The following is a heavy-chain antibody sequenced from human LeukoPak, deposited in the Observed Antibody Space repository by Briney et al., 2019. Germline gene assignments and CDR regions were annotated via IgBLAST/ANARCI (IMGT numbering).Heavy chain of an antibody. CDR3: ARNYYDSYNYFDY. D-gene: IGHD3-22*01. V-gene: IGHV5-51*01. CDR1: GYSFTCYW. CDR2: IYPGDSDT. Sequence: GESLKISCKGSGYSFTCYWIGWVRQMPGKGLEWMGIIYPGDSDTRYSPSFQGQVTISADKSISTAYLQWSSLKASDTAMYYCARNYYDSYNYFDYWGQGTLVTVSS. J-gene: IGHJ4*02.